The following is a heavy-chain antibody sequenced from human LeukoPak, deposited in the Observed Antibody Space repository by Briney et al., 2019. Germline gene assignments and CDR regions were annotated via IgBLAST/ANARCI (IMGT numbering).Heavy chain of an antibody. CDR2: IYYSGST. CDR1: GGPISRYY. D-gene: IGHD5-24*01. CDR3: ARTLSFDGYSDY. V-gene: IGHV4-59*01. J-gene: IGHJ4*02. Sequence: KPSETLSLTCTVSGGPISRYYWSWIRQPPGKGLEWIGYIYYSGSTNYNPSLKSRVTMSVDTSKNQFSLKLSSVTAADTAVYYCARTLSFDGYSDYWGQGTLVTVSS.